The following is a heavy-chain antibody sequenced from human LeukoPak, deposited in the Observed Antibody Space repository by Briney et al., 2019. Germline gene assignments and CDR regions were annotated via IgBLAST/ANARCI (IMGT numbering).Heavy chain of an antibody. CDR1: GYTFTSYD. Sequence: SVKVSCKASGYTFTSYDINWVRQATGQGLEWRGWMNPNSGNTGYAQKFQGRVTMTRNTSISTAYMELSSLRSEDTAVYYCARVYSAAGLRYYYGMDVWGQGSTVTVSS. CDR2: MNPNSGNT. V-gene: IGHV1-8*01. J-gene: IGHJ6*02. D-gene: IGHD6-13*01. CDR3: ARVYSAAGLRYYYGMDV.